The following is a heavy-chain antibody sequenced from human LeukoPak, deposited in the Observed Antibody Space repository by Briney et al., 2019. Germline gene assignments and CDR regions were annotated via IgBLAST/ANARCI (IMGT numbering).Heavy chain of an antibody. V-gene: IGHV4-39*07. CDR1: GGSISSSSYY. J-gene: IGHJ4*02. CDR2: INHSGST. CDR3: ARKVYFQPPRYYFDY. D-gene: IGHD2-21*01. Sequence: SETLSLTCTVSGGSISSSSYYWGWIRQPPGKGLEWIGEINHSGSTNYNPSLKSRVTISVDTSKNQFSLKLSSVTAADTAVYYCARKVYFQPPRYYFDYWGQGTLVTVSS.